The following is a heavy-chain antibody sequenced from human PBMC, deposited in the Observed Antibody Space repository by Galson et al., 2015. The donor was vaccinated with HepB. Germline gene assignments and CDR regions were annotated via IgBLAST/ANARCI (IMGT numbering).Heavy chain of an antibody. Sequence: SLRLSCAASGFTFSSYWMSWVRQAPGKGLEWVANIKQDGSEKYYVDSVKGRFTISRDNAKNSLYLQMNSLRAEDTAVYYCARCGYYGSGSYIDYWGQGTLVTVSS. V-gene: IGHV3-7*03. CDR2: IKQDGSEK. CDR1: GFTFSSYW. J-gene: IGHJ4*02. D-gene: IGHD3-10*01. CDR3: ARCGYYGSGSYIDY.